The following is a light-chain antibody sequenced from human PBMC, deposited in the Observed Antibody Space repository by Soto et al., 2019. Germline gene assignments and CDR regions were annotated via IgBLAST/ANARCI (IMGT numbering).Light chain of an antibody. CDR3: QQYNNWPLT. CDR1: QSIDSKS. V-gene: IGKV3D-15*01. Sequence: EIVLTQSPGPLSLSPGERATASCTTSQSIDSKSLVWYQKRVGQAPRLIIYGTSSRATGIPDRFSGSRSGTDCTLTISSLQSEDFAVYYCQQYNNWPLTLRGGTKVDIK. J-gene: IGKJ4*01. CDR2: GTS.